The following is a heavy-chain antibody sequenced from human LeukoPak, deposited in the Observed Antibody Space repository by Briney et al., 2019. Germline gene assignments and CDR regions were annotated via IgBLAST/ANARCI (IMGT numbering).Heavy chain of an antibody. V-gene: IGHV3-74*01. D-gene: IGHD3-10*01. CDR3: AKDQRHGSGSFYFDY. Sequence: GGSLRLSCAASGFTFSSYWMHWVRQAPGKGLVWVSRINSDGSSTSYADSVKGRFTISRDNSKNTLYLQMNSLRAEDTAVYYCAKDQRHGSGSFYFDYWGQGTLVTVSS. CDR2: INSDGSST. J-gene: IGHJ4*02. CDR1: GFTFSSYW.